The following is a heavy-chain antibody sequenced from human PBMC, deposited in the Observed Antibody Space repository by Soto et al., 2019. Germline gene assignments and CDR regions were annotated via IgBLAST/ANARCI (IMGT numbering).Heavy chain of an antibody. J-gene: IGHJ5*02. V-gene: IGHV4-34*01. CDR3: AXVLLNYGGIMVPYTWFDT. Sequence: SETLSLTCDVFGESFSGYHWTWIRQSTGKGLEWIGEINLSGNTNYNPSLKSRVTISIDTSKKQFSLKLTSVTAADTAIYYCAXVLLNYGGIMVPYTWFDTWGQGNLVTVSS. CDR2: INLSGNT. CDR1: GESFSGYH. D-gene: IGHD2-8*01.